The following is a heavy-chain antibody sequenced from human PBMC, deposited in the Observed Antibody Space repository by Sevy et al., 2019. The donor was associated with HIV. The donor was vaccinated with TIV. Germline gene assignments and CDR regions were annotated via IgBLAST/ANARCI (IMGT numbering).Heavy chain of an antibody. V-gene: IGHV3-33*01. CDR3: AMNYYDSSGSSFFFDY. J-gene: IGHJ4*02. D-gene: IGHD3-22*01. CDR1: GFTFSSYG. Sequence: GGSLRLSCAASGFTFSSYGMHWVRQAPGKGLEWVAVIWYDGSNKYYADSVKGRFTISRDNSKNTLYLQMNSLRAEDTAVYCCAMNYYDSSGSSFFFDYWGQGTLVTVSS. CDR2: IWYDGSNK.